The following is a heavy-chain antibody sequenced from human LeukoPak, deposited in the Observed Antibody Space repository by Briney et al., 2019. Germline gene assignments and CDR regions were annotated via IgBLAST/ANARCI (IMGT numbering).Heavy chain of an antibody. V-gene: IGHV3-48*03. D-gene: IGHD1-1*01. J-gene: IGHJ6*04. Sequence: GGSLRLSCAASGFTFSSYEMNWVRQAPGKGLEWVSYISSSGSTIYYADSVKGRFTISRDNAKNSLYLQMNSLRAEDTAVYYCARDPGTTSGSYYYYGMDVWGKGTTVTVSS. CDR3: ARDPGTTSGSYYYYGMDV. CDR1: GFTFSSYE. CDR2: ISSSGSTI.